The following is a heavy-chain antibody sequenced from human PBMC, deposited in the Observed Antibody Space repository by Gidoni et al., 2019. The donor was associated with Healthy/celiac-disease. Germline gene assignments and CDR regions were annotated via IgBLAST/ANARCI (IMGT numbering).Heavy chain of an antibody. CDR1: GFTFRCYG. CDR3: AKGVSYDYVWGSYRSHGMDV. D-gene: IGHD3-16*02. J-gene: IGHJ6*02. V-gene: IGHV3-30*18. CDR2: ISYDGSNK. Sequence: QVQLVESGGGVVQPGRSLRLSCAASGFTFRCYGLHWVRQAPGKWLEWVAVISYDGSNKYYADSVKGRFTISRDNSKNTLYLQMNSLRAEDTAVYYCAKGVSYDYVWGSYRSHGMDVWGQGTTVTVSS.